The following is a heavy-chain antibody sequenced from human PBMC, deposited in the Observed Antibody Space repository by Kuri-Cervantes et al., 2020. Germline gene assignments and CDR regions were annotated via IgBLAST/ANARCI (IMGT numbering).Heavy chain of an antibody. J-gene: IGHJ4*02. CDR1: GFTFSSYW. CDR2: INSDGSST. Sequence: EPLKIPCAATGFTFSSYWMHWAGQAPGKGLVWVSRINSDGSSTSYADSVKGRFTISRDNAKNTLYLQMNSLRAEDTAVYYCARVRVGSGSSLYPLDYWGQGTLVTVSS. D-gene: IGHD1-26*01. V-gene: IGHV3-74*01. CDR3: ARVRVGSGSSLYPLDY.